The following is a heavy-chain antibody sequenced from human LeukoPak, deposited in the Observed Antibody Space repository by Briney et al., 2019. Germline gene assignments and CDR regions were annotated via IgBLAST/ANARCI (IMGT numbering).Heavy chain of an antibody. Sequence: ASVKVSCKASGYTFTSYGISWVRQAPGRGLEWMGWISAYNGNTNYAQKLQVRVTMTTDTSTSTAYMELRSLRSDDTSVYYCARVGDIVVNWFDPWGQGTLVTVSS. CDR2: ISAYNGNT. CDR1: GYTFTSYG. J-gene: IGHJ5*02. D-gene: IGHD2-15*01. V-gene: IGHV1-18*01. CDR3: ARVGDIVVNWFDP.